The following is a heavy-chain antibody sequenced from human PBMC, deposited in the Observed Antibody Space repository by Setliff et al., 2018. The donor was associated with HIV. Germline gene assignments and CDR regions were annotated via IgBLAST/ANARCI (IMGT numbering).Heavy chain of an antibody. V-gene: IGHV1-8*01. CDR3: ARARYGVAAVGY. Sequence: ASVKVSCKASGYTFISFDINWVRQATGQGPEWMGWMNPARGSTGYAQKFQGRVTMTRNASINTAYMELNSLTFDDTARYYCARARYGVAAVGYWGQGTPVTVSS. J-gene: IGHJ4*02. CDR1: GYTFISFD. CDR2: MNPARGST. D-gene: IGHD6-13*01.